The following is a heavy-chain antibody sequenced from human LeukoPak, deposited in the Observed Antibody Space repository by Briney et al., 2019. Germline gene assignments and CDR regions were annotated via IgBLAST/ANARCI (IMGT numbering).Heavy chain of an antibody. Sequence: SETLSLICTVSDDSISRYYWSWIRQPPGKGLEWIGYIYYRGSTNYNPSLKSRVTISVDTSKTQFFLKLSSVTAADTAVYYCARDTVPGYSYGPWGQGTLVTVSS. CDR2: IYYRGST. J-gene: IGHJ4*02. D-gene: IGHD5-18*01. V-gene: IGHV4-59*12. CDR3: ARDTVPGYSYGP. CDR1: DDSISRYY.